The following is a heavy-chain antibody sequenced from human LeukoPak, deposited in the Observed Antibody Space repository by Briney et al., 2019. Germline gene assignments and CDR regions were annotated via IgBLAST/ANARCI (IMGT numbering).Heavy chain of an antibody. CDR1: GYSFSNDW. J-gene: IGHJ5*02. V-gene: IGHV5-51*01. CDR3: TRPFHDYSKYWFDP. Sequence: GESLKISFKGSGYSFSNDWIAWVRQMPEKGLEWMGIIYPGNSDTRYSPSFQGQVTISADKSISTAYLQWSSLKASDTAMYYYTRPFHDYSKYWFDPWGQGTLVTVSS. D-gene: IGHD4-11*01. CDR2: IYPGNSDT.